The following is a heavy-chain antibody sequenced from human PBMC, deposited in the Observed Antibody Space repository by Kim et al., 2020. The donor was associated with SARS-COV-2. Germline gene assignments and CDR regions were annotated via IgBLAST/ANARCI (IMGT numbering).Heavy chain of an antibody. CDR1: GYTFTSYG. V-gene: IGHV1-18*01. CDR3: ARALVTVYSFGY. J-gene: IGHJ4*02. D-gene: IGHD2-21*02. Sequence: ASVKVSCKASGYTFTSYGINWVRQAPGQGLEWMAWISAYNDDTDYAQKFQGRVTMTTDTSTSTAYMELRSLRSDDTAVYYCARALVTVYSFGYWGQGTLVTVSS. CDR2: ISAYNDDT.